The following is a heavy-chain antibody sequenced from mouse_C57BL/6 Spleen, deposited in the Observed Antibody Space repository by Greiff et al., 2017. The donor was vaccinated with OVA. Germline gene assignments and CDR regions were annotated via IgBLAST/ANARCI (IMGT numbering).Heavy chain of an antibody. CDR2: IYPGDGDT. V-gene: IGHV1-82*01. CDR3: ASPFAY. J-gene: IGHJ3*01. CDR1: GYAFSSSW. Sequence: QVQLMQSGPELVKPGASVKISCKASGYAFSSSWMNWVKQRPGKGLEWIGRIYPGDGDTNYNGKFKGKATLTADKSSSTAYMQLSSLTSEDSAVYFCASPFAYWGQGTLVTVSA.